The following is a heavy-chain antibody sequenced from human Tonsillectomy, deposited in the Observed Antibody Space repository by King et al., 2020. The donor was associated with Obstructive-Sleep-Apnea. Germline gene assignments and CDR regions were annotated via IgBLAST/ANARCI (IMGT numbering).Heavy chain of an antibody. CDR1: GYTFTSYA. D-gene: IGHD2-15*01. CDR2: INTNTGNP. CDR3: ASDGGGSGGSPNYNYYGMDV. J-gene: IGHJ6*02. Sequence: QRVQSGSELKKPGASVKVSCKSSGYTFTSYAMNWVRQAPGQGLEWMGWINTNTGNPTYAQGFTGRFVFSLDTSVSTAYLQISSLKAEDTALYYCASDGGGSGGSPNYNYYGMDVWGQGTTVTVSS. V-gene: IGHV7-4-1*02.